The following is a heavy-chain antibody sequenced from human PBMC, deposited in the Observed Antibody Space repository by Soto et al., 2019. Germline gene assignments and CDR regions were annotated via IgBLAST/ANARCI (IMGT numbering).Heavy chain of an antibody. CDR1: GYTFTSYG. Sequence: AASVKVSCKASGYTFTSYGISWVRQAPGQGLEWMGWISAYNGNTNYAQKLQGRVTMTTDTSTSTAYMELRSLRSDDTAVYYCARDLSKKYDYVWGSYRTNPTDYWGQGTLVTVSS. J-gene: IGHJ4*02. CDR3: ARDLSKKYDYVWGSYRTNPTDY. CDR2: ISAYNGNT. V-gene: IGHV1-18*01. D-gene: IGHD3-16*02.